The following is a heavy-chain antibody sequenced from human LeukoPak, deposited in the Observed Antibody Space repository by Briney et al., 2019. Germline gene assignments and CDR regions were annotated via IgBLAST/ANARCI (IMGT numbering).Heavy chain of an antibody. CDR3: AKDRGIQLWFDY. V-gene: IGHV3-53*01. D-gene: IGHD5-18*01. CDR2: IYSGGST. CDR1: GFTVSSNY. J-gene: IGHJ4*02. Sequence: GGSLRLSCAASGFTVSSNYMSWVRQAPGKGLEWVSVIYSGGSTCYADSVKGRFTISRDNSKNTLYLQMNSLRAEDTAVYYCAKDRGIQLWFDYWVQGTLVTVSS.